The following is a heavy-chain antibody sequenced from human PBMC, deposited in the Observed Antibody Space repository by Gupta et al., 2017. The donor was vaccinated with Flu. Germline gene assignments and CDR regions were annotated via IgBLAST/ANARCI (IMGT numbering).Heavy chain of an antibody. V-gene: IGHV3-23*01. CDR1: GFTFRNYA. J-gene: IGHJ4*02. D-gene: IGHD5-18*01. Sequence: EVQLLESGGGLVQPGGSLRLSCAASGFTFRNYAMSWVRQAPGKGLEWVSGISTSGGNTYYADSVKGRFTISRDNSKNTLSLQMSSLRAEDTAVYFCARVDTAMGLFDYWGQGTLVTVSS. CDR2: ISTSGGNT. CDR3: ARVDTAMGLFDY.